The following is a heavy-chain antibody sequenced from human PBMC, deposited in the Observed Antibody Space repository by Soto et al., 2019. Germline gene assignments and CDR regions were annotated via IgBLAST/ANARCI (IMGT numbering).Heavy chain of an antibody. CDR2: IIPIFGTA. Sequence: SVKVSCKASGGTFSSYAISWVRQAPGQGLEWMGGIIPIFGTANYAQKFQGRVTITADESTSTAYMELSSLRSEDTAVYYCARDVVTEPLVYYYYGMDVWGQGTTVTVSS. CDR3: ARDVVTEPLVYYYYGMDV. V-gene: IGHV1-69*13. J-gene: IGHJ6*02. CDR1: GGTFSSYA. D-gene: IGHD2-2*01.